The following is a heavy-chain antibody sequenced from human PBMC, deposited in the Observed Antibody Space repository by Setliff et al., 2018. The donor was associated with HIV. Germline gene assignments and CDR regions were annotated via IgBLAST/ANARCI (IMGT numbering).Heavy chain of an antibody. Sequence: AGGSLRLSCAASGFTVDNYGMSWVRQSPGKGLEWVSTINWNGVTTYYADSVKGRFTISRDNAKNSLYLQMDSLRSEDTAVYYCALPYCSGGNCWSSASLPPAGWFDPWGQGTLVTVSS. V-gene: IGHV3-20*04. D-gene: IGHD2-15*01. CDR1: GFTVDNYG. J-gene: IGHJ5*02. CDR3: ALPYCSGGNCWSSASLPPAGWFDP. CDR2: INWNGVTT.